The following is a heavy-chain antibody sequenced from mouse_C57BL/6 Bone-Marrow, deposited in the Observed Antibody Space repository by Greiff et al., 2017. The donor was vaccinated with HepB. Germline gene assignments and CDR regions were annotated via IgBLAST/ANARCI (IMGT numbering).Heavy chain of an antibody. CDR1: GYTFTSYW. CDR3: ARLLLRYSYWYFDV. V-gene: IGHV1-64*01. J-gene: IGHJ1*03. D-gene: IGHD1-1*01. CDR2: IHPNSGST. Sequence: QVQLQQPGAELVKPGASVKLSCKASGYTFTSYWMHWVKQRPGQGLEWIGMIHPNSGSTNYNQKFKGKATLTVDTSSSTAYMQLSSLTSEDSAVYYCARLLLRYSYWYFDVWGTGTTVTVSS.